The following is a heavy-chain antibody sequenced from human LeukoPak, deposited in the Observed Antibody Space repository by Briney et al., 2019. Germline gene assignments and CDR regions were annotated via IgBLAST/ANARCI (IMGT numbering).Heavy chain of an antibody. J-gene: IGHJ4*02. Sequence: SVTVSCKASGFTFTSSAVQWVRQARGQRLEWIGWIVVGSGNTNYAQKFQERVTITRDMSTSTAYMELSSLRSEDTAVYYCAATAARAAAPSSYWGQGTLVTVSS. CDR2: IVVGSGNT. V-gene: IGHV1-58*01. D-gene: IGHD6-13*01. CDR3: AATAARAAAPSSY. CDR1: GFTFTSSA.